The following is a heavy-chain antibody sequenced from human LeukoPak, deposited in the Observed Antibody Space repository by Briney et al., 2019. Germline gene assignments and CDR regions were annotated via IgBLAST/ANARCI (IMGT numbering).Heavy chain of an antibody. V-gene: IGHV3-48*02. CDR2: IGTSSSII. Sequence: GGSLRLSCAASGFTFSSYSMNWVRHTLGKGLERVSYIGTSSSIIYYADAVKGRFTISRDNAKNSLYPQMNSLRDEDTAVYYCARGRQLTARSALDVWGQGTTVIVSS. D-gene: IGHD1-1*01. CDR3: ARGRQLTARSALDV. CDR1: GFTFSSYS. J-gene: IGHJ6*02.